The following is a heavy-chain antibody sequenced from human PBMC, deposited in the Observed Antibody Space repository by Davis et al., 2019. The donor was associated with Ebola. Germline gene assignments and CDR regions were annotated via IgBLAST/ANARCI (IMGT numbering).Heavy chain of an antibody. J-gene: IGHJ4*02. V-gene: IGHV3-7*01. CDR1: GFNFGTYW. D-gene: IGHD4-17*01. CDR3: ARESAAVHFDY. CDR2: MNPEGSEK. Sequence: GGSLRLSCAASGFNFGTYWMSWVRQVPGKGLEWVANMNPEGSEKHYVDSVKGRFTISRDNAKNSLYLQMNSLRAEDTAVYYCARESAAVHFDYWGQGTLVTVSS.